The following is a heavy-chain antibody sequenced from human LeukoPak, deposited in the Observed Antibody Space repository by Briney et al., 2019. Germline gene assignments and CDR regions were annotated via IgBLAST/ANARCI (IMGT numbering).Heavy chain of an antibody. CDR1: GGSFSGYY. CDR3: ARAPKSTDIVVVPAARYYYYGMDV. D-gene: IGHD2-2*01. CDR2: INHSGST. V-gene: IGHV4-34*01. Sequence: PSETLSLTCAVYGGSFSGYYWSWIRQPPGKGLEWIGEINHSGSTNYNPSLKSRVTISVDTSKNQFSLKLSSVTAADTAVYYCARAPKSTDIVVVPAARYYYYGMDVWGQGTTVTVSS. J-gene: IGHJ6*02.